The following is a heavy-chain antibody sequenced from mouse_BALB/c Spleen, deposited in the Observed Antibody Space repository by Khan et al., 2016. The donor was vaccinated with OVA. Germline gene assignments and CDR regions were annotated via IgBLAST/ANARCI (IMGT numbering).Heavy chain of an antibody. J-gene: IGHJ2*01. CDR1: GYTFTNYG. Sequence: LVESGPELKKPGETVKIFCKASGYTFTNYGMNWVKQAPGKGLKWMGWINTYTGEPTYADDFKGRFAFSLETSASTAYLQINNLRDEDTATYFCSRSTPLFDYWGQGTTLTVSS. V-gene: IGHV9-3-1*01. CDR2: INTYTGEP. CDR3: SRSTPLFDY.